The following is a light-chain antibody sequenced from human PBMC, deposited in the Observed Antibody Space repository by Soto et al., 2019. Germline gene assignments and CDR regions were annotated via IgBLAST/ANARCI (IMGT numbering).Light chain of an antibody. Sequence: IQMTQSPSTLSGSVGDRVTITCRASQSISSYLNWYQQKPGKAPKLLIYAASSLQSGVPSRFSGSGSGTDFTLTISSLQPEDFATYYCQQSYSTPPTLGQGTKVDIK. V-gene: IGKV1-39*01. CDR1: QSISSY. CDR2: AAS. J-gene: IGKJ1*01. CDR3: QQSYSTPPT.